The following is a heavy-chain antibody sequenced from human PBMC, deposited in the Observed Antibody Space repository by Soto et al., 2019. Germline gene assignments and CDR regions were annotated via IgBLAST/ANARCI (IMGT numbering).Heavy chain of an antibody. Sequence: QVQLVQSGAEVKKPGSSVKVSCKASGGIFSTYAISWLRQAPGQGLEWMGGIIPIFGRPNYAQRFQGRVTITADESTSTAYMELSRLRSKDTAVYYCARDRDDYGSGNYYNRIDFWGQGTLVTVSS. J-gene: IGHJ4*02. D-gene: IGHD3-10*01. CDR3: ARDRDDYGSGNYYNRIDF. CDR1: GGIFSTYA. V-gene: IGHV1-69*01. CDR2: IIPIFGRP.